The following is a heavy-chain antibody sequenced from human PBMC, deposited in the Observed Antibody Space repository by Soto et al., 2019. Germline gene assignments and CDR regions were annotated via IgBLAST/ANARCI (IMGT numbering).Heavy chain of an antibody. CDR1: GFTFTSSA. J-gene: IGHJ6*02. V-gene: IGHV1-58*01. CDR2: IVVGSGNT. Sequence: GASVKVSCKASGFTFTSSAVQWVRQARGQRLEWIGWIVVGSGNTNYAQKFQERVTITRDMSTSTAYMELSSLRSEDTAVYYCAARTDSLRSYYSGLDGWGQGTTVTVSS. CDR3: AARTDSLRSYYSGLDG.